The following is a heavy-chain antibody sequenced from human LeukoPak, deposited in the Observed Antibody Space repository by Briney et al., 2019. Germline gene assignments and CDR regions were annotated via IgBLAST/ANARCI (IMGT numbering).Heavy chain of an antibody. CDR2: ISGSGGST. J-gene: IGHJ5*02. CDR3: ASGRITIFGVARGWFDP. CDR1: GFTFSSYA. Sequence: GGSLRLSCAASGFTFSSYAMSWVRQAPGKGLEWVSAISGSGGSTYYADSVKGRFTISRDNSKNTLYLQMNSLRAEDTAVYYCASGRITIFGVARGWFDPWGQGTLVTVSS. D-gene: IGHD3-3*01. V-gene: IGHV3-23*01.